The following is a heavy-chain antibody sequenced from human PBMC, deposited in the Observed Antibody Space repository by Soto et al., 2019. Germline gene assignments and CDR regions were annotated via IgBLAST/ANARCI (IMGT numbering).Heavy chain of an antibody. V-gene: IGHV1-46*01. CDR2: INPNGGST. CDR3: ARVIVPTTVTTSSWFDP. J-gene: IGHJ5*02. Sequence: ASVKVSCKASGYTFTTYYMHLVRQAPGQGREWMGIINPNGGSTNYAQRFQGRVTMTSDTSTSTVYMELSNLRTDDTAVYYCARVIVPTTVTTSSWFDPWGQGNLVTVSS. CDR1: GYTFTTYY. D-gene: IGHD4-17*01.